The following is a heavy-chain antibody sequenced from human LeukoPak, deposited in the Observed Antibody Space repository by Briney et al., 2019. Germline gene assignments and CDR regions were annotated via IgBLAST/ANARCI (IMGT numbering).Heavy chain of an antibody. CDR3: ARERLSGSYQRDAFDI. V-gene: IGHV4-39*07. J-gene: IGHJ3*02. CDR1: GGSISSSSYC. D-gene: IGHD1-26*01. Sequence: RPSETLSLTCTVSGGSISSSSYCWGWIRQPPGKGLEWIGSIYYSGSTYYNPSLKSRVTIPVDTSKNQFSLKLSSVTAADTAVYYCARERLSGSYQRDAFDIWGQGTMVTVSS. CDR2: IYYSGST.